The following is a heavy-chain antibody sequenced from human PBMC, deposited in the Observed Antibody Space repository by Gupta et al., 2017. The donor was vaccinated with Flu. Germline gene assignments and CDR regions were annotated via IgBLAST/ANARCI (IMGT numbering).Heavy chain of an antibody. CDR3: AREGTTRPKEDAFDI. CDR2: IYTSGST. D-gene: IGHD4-4*01. Sequence: QVQLQESGPGLVKPSQTLSLTCTVSGGSISSGSYHLSWIRQPAGKGLEWIGRIYTSGSTNYNPSLKSRVTISVDTSKNQFSLKLCSVTAADTAVYYCAREGTTRPKEDAFDIWGQGTMVTVSS. CDR1: GGSISSGSYH. V-gene: IGHV4-61*02. J-gene: IGHJ3*02.